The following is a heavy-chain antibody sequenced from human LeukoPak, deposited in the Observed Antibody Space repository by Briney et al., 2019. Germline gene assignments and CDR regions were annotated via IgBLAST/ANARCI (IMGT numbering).Heavy chain of an antibody. CDR2: IKQDGSEK. CDR3: ARGPTSVTHGMDV. V-gene: IGHV3-7*01. D-gene: IGHD4-11*01. CDR1: GFTFSNYW. Sequence: PGGSLRLSCAASGFTFSNYWMSWVRQAPGKGLEWVANIKQDGSEKYYVDSVKGRFTISRDNAKNSLYLQMNSLRAEDTAVYYCARGPTSVTHGMDVWGQGTTVTVSS. J-gene: IGHJ6*02.